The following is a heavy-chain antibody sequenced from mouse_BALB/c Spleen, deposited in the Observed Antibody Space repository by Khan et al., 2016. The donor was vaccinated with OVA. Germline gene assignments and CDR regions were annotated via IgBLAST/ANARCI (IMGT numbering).Heavy chain of an antibody. Sequence: EVELVESGGDLVKPGGSLKLSCAASGFTFSTYGMSWVCQTPDKRLEWVATISSGGSYTYYPDNVKGRFTISRDNAKNTLYLQMSSLKSEDTAMYYCARLAYYYNSEGFAYWGQGTLVTVSA. CDR2: ISSGGSYT. CDR1: GFTFSTYG. V-gene: IGHV5-6*01. CDR3: ARLAYYYNSEGFAY. D-gene: IGHD1-1*01. J-gene: IGHJ3*01.